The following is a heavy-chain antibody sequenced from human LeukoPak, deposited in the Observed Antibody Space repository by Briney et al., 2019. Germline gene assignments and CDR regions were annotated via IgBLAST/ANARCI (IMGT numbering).Heavy chain of an antibody. J-gene: IGHJ5*02. Sequence: GGSLRLSCAASGFTFSTYAMNWVRQAPGKGLEWVSAINGDGGTTYYADSMEGRFTIATDNSKNTMYLQINSLRAGDTAIYSCARDSGYDFWSGYVNWFDPWGQGTLVTVSS. CDR1: GFTFSTYA. D-gene: IGHD3-3*01. CDR3: ARDSGYDFWSGYVNWFDP. V-gene: IGHV3-23*01. CDR2: INGDGGTT.